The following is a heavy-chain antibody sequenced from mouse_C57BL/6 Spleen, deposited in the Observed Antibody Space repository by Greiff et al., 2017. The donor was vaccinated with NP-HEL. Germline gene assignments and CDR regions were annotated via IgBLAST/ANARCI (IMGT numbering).Heavy chain of an antibody. CDR3: ARNNRQRAQATFGG. Sequence: QVQLQQSGPGLVQPSQSLSITCTASGFSLTSYGVHWVRQSPGKGLEWLGVIWSGGSTDYNAAFITRLSISKDNSKSKVFFKMNSLQADDTAIKYCARNNRQRAQATFGGWGQGTTLTVA. V-gene: IGHV2-2*01. CDR2: IWSGGST. D-gene: IGHD3-2*02. J-gene: IGHJ2*01. CDR1: GFSLTSYG.